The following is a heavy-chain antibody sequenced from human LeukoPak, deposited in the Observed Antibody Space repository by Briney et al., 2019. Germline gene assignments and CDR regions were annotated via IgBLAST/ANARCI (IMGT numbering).Heavy chain of an antibody. V-gene: IGHV3-23*01. CDR1: GFTFSNYG. Sequence: GGSLRLSCAASGFTFSNYGMSWVRQAPGKGLEWISGISGTGGSTYYADSVKGRFTISRDNSKNTLYLQMNSLRAEDTAIYYCARVWKGNYYDYWGQGTLVTVSS. D-gene: IGHD1-1*01. J-gene: IGHJ4*02. CDR2: ISGTGGST. CDR3: ARVWKGNYYDY.